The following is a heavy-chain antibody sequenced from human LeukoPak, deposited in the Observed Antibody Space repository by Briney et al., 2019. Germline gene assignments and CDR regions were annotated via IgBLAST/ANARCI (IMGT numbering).Heavy chain of an antibody. CDR3: AKDLPVGGMDY. V-gene: IGHV3-9*01. Sequence: PGGSLRLSCAASGFTFDDYAMHWVRQAPGKGLEWVSGISWNSGSIGYADSVKGRFTISRDNAKNSLYLQMNSLRADDTAVYYCAKDLPVGGMDYWGQGTLVTVSS. J-gene: IGHJ4*02. CDR2: ISWNSGSI. CDR1: GFTFDDYA. D-gene: IGHD3-16*01.